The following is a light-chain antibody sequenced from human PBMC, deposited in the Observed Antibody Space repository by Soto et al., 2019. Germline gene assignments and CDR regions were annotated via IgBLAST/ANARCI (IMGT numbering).Light chain of an antibody. CDR1: QSVSSSY. Sequence: DILWTQSPGTLSLSLGERAPLSCRPSQSVSSSYLAWYQQKPGQAPRLLIYYISTRATGIPARFSGSGSGTDFTLTISSLEPEDFAVYYCQQRSNWPITFGQGTRLEIK. V-gene: IGKV3D-20*02. CDR3: QQRSNWPIT. J-gene: IGKJ5*01. CDR2: YIS.